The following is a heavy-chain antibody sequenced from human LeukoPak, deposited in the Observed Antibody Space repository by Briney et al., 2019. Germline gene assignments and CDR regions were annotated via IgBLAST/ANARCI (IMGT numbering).Heavy chain of an antibody. J-gene: IGHJ4*02. CDR3: ARHAISGWNGLDY. CDR2: FDPEDGET. D-gene: IGHD1-1*01. Sequence: LRASVKVSCKVSGYTLTELSMHWVRQAPGKGLEWMGGFDPEDGETIYAQKFQGRVTMTRDTSTSTVYMELSSLRSEDTAVYYCARHAISGWNGLDYWGQGTLVTVSS. V-gene: IGHV1-24*01. CDR1: GYTLTELS.